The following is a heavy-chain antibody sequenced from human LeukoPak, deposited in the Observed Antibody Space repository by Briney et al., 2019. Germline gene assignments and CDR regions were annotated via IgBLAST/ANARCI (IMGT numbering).Heavy chain of an antibody. D-gene: IGHD6-19*01. J-gene: IGHJ4*02. CDR3: AAESERWLLRS. Sequence: SEILSLTCTVSGGSISSYYWGWVRQPPGKGLEWIGQIYYRETPNYNPSLRGRVSISMDTSKNQFYLKLNSVTAADTAIYYCAAESERWLLRSWGQGTLVTVSS. CDR1: GGSISSYY. V-gene: IGHV4-59*03. CDR2: IYYRETP.